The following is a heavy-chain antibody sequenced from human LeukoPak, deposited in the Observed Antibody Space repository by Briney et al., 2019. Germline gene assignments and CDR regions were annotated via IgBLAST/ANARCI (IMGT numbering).Heavy chain of an antibody. D-gene: IGHD3-22*01. J-gene: IGHJ4*02. CDR1: GGSFNSSTYY. Sequence: SEALSLTCTVSGGSFNSSTYYWGWIRQPPGKGLEWIGSIYYSGNTYNNPSLKSRVTISVDTSKNQFSLKLSSVTAADTAVYYCARESLIYDSTGYFDYWGQGTLVTVSS. V-gene: IGHV4-39*07. CDR3: ARESLIYDSTGYFDY. CDR2: IYYSGNT.